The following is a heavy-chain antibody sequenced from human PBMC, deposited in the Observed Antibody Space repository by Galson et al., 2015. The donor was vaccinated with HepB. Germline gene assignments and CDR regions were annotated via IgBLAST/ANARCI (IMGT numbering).Heavy chain of an antibody. CDR2: ITPLFGTA. V-gene: IGHV1-69*13. J-gene: IGHJ4*02. CDR3: AREGEWGIYSH. D-gene: IGHD3-16*01. CDR1: GGTFSRYT. Sequence: SVKVSCKASGGTFSRYTISWVRQAPRQGLEWMGGITPLFGTAKYAQKFQGRVTITADESTSTAYMELSSLRSEDTAVYYCAREGEWGIYSHWGQGTLVTVSS.